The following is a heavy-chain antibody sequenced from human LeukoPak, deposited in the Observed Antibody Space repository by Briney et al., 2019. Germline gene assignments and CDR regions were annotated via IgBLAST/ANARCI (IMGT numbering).Heavy chain of an antibody. J-gene: IGHJ4*02. CDR1: GGSISSYD. CDR2: IDTSGIT. V-gene: IGHV4-4*07. D-gene: IGHD3-16*02. Sequence: SETLSLTGNGSGGSISSYDWSWIRQPAGKGLEGIGRIDTSGITNYNPSLKSRVTMSVDTSKNQCSLRLCSVSAADAPVYYCARAHGRSLGELSGQLDYWGQGTLVTVSS. CDR3: ARAHGRSLGELSGQLDY.